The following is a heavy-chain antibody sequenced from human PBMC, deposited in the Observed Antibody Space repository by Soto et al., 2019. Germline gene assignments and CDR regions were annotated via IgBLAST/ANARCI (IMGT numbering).Heavy chain of an antibody. D-gene: IGHD5-12*01. J-gene: IGHJ4*02. CDR1: GFTFSSYA. CDR2: ITSSGGST. Sequence: PGGSLRLSCAASGFTFSSYAMNWVRQAPGKGLECVSAITSSGGSTYYADSVKGRFTISRDNSENTLYLQMGSLRAEDMAVYYCASRTRGYYFDYWSQGTLVTVSS. CDR3: ASRTRGYYFDY. V-gene: IGHV3-23*01.